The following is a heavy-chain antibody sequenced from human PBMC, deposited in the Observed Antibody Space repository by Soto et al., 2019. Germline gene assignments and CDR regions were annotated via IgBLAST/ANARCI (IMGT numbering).Heavy chain of an antibody. D-gene: IGHD5-18*01. Sequence: QVQLVQSGAEVKKPGASVKVSCKASGYTFTGYYMHWVRQAPGQGLEWMGWINPNSGGTNYAQKFQGWVTMTRDTSISTAYMELSRLRSDDTAVYYCARNFPSGYSYGGYYYGMDVWGQGTTVTVSS. J-gene: IGHJ6*02. V-gene: IGHV1-2*04. CDR3: ARNFPSGYSYGGYYYGMDV. CDR1: GYTFTGYY. CDR2: INPNSGGT.